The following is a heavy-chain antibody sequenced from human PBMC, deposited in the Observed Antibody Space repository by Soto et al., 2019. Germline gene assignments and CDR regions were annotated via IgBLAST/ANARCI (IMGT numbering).Heavy chain of an antibody. Sequence: PSETLSLTCAVYGGSFSGYYWTWIRQPPGTGLEWIGEINHSGSTNYNPSLKSRVTISVDTSKNQFSLKLTSVTAADTAVYYCARSMTTVVPLDYWGQGTLVTVSS. CDR1: GGSFSGYY. V-gene: IGHV4-34*01. CDR2: INHSGST. CDR3: ARSMTTVVPLDY. J-gene: IGHJ4*02. D-gene: IGHD4-17*01.